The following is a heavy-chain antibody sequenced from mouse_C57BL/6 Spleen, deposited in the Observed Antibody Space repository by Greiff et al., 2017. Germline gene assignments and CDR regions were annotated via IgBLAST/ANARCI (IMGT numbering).Heavy chain of an antibody. V-gene: IGHV6-6*01. D-gene: IGHD1-1*01. CDR3: TRSFDYYGSSYAMDY. Sequence: EVQLQESGGGLVQPGGSMKLSCAASGFTFSDAWMDWVRQSPEKGLEWVAEIRNKANNHATYYAESVKGRFTISRDASKSSVYLQMSSLRAEDTGIYYCTRSFDYYGSSYAMDYWGQGTSVTVSS. CDR1: GFTFSDAW. CDR2: IRNKANNHAT. J-gene: IGHJ4*01.